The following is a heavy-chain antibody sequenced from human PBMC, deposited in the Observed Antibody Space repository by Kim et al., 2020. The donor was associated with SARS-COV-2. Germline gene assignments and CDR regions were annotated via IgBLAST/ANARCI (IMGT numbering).Heavy chain of an antibody. CDR2: IIPIFGTA. D-gene: IGHD6-19*01. V-gene: IGHV1-69*13. CDR1: GVTFSSYA. CDR3: AKSGRCSSGWYRCYFDY. Sequence: SVKVSCNASGVTFSSYAIRWVRQAPGQGLEWMGGIIPIFGTANYAQKFQGRVTITADESTSTAYMELSSLRSEDTAVYYCAKSGRCSSGWYRCYFDYWGQGTLVTVSS. J-gene: IGHJ4*02.